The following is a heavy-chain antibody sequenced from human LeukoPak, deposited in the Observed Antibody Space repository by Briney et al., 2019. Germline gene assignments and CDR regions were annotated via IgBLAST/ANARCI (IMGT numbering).Heavy chain of an antibody. CDR1: GFTFSSYG. Sequence: GGSLRLSCAASGFTFSSYGMHWVRQAPGKGLEWVAFIRYDGSNKYYADSVKGRFTISRDNSKNTLYLQMNSLRAEDTAEYYCAKEIRITIFGVVGGFWGQGTMVTVSS. CDR3: AKEIRITIFGVVGGF. D-gene: IGHD3-3*01. V-gene: IGHV3-30*02. CDR2: IRYDGSNK. J-gene: IGHJ3*01.